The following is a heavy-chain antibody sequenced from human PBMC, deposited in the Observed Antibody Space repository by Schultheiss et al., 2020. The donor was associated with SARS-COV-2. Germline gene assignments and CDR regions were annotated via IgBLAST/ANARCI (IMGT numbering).Heavy chain of an antibody. J-gene: IGHJ6*02. CDR1: GGSFSGYY. D-gene: IGHD6-19*01. CDR3: ARGSFRPGSGWYHRNNGMDV. Sequence: SETLSLTCAVYGGSFSGYYWSWIRQPPGKGLEWIGEINLSGSTNYNPSLKSRVTISVDTSKNQFSLKLSSVTAADTAVYYCARGSFRPGSGWYHRNNGMDVWGQGTTVTVSS. CDR2: INLSGST. V-gene: IGHV4-34*01.